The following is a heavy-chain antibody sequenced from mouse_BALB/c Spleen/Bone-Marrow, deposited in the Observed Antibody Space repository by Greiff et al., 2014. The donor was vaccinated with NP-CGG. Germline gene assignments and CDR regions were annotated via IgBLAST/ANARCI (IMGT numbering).Heavy chain of an antibody. J-gene: IGHJ2*01. D-gene: IGHD1-1*01. CDR2: IDPENGNT. V-gene: IGHV14-1*02. Sequence: EVQLQQSGAELVRPGAVVKLSCKASGFNIKDYYMHWVKQRPEQGLEWIGWIDPENGNTIYDPKFQGKASITADTSSNTAYLQLSSLTSEDTAVYYCASYYGSSYDYFDYWGQGTTLTVSS. CDR1: GFNIKDYY. CDR3: ASYYGSSYDYFDY.